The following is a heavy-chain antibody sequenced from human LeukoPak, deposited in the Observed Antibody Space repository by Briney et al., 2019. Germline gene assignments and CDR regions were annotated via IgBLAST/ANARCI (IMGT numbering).Heavy chain of an antibody. CDR2: IFFTGNT. CDR3: AGHRRSLYYMDV. D-gene: IGHD5-24*01. V-gene: IGHV4-39*01. Sequence: SETLSLTCTVSGASISSSTYYWGWIRQPPGKGLEWIGTIFFTGNTYYNPSLKSRVTISVDPSKDQFSLKLSSVTAADTAVYYCAGHRRSLYYMDVWGKGTTVTFSS. CDR1: GASISSSTYY. J-gene: IGHJ6*03.